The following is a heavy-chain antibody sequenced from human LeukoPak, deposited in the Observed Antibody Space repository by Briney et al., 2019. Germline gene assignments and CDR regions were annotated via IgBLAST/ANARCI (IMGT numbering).Heavy chain of an antibody. Sequence: ASVKDSCKASGYTFTSYGISWVRQAPGQGLEWMGWISAYNGNTNYAQKLQGRVTMTTDTSRSTAYMELRSLRCDDTAVYYCPRDLRNCSSTSCYAAGYYFDYWGQGTLVTVSS. D-gene: IGHD2-2*01. CDR1: GYTFTSYG. CDR3: PRDLRNCSSTSCYAAGYYFDY. J-gene: IGHJ4*02. CDR2: ISAYNGNT. V-gene: IGHV1-18*01.